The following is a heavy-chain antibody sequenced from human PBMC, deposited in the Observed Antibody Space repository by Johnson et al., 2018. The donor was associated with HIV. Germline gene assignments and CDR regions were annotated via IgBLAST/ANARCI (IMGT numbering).Heavy chain of an antibody. J-gene: IGHJ3*02. CDR2: INWNGGST. CDR3: ARDFGLEWELDGAFDI. Sequence: EVQLVESGGRVVRPGGSLTLSCAASGFSFDDYGMTWVRQIAGKGLEWVSGINWNGGSTGYADSVKGRFTISRDNAKNSLYLQMNSLRAEDTALYYCARDFGLEWELDGAFDIWGQGTMVTVSS. V-gene: IGHV3-20*04. CDR1: GFSFDDYG. D-gene: IGHD1-26*01.